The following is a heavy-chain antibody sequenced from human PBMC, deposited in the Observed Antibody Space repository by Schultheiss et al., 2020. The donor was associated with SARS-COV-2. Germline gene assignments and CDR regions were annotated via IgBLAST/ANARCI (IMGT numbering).Heavy chain of an antibody. D-gene: IGHD2-2*01. V-gene: IGHV4-34*01. CDR3: ARGIVVVPAARRYYYYMDV. CDR2: INHSGST. J-gene: IGHJ6*03. Sequence: SQTLSLTCAVYGGSFSGYYWSWIRQSPGKGLEWIGEINHSGSTNYNPSLKSRVTMSVDTSKNQFSLKLSSVTAADTAVYYCARGIVVVPAARRYYYYMDVWGKGTTVTVSS. CDR1: GGSFSGYY.